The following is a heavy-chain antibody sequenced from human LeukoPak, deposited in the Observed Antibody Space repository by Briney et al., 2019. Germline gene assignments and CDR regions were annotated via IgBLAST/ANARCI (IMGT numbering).Heavy chain of an antibody. CDR2: INHSGST. Sequence: SETLSLTCAAYGGSFSGYYWSWIRQPPGKGLEWIGEINHSGSTNYNPSLKSRVTISVDTSKNQFSLKLSSVTAADTAVYYCARGGDVGLSYWGQGTLVAVAS. CDR3: ARGGDVGLSY. D-gene: IGHD1-26*01. V-gene: IGHV4-34*01. CDR1: GGSFSGYY. J-gene: IGHJ4*02.